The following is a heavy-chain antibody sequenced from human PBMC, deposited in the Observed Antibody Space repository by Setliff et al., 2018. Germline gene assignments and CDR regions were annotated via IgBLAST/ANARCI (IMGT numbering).Heavy chain of an antibody. CDR2: IYYSRST. Sequence: PSETLSLTCTVSGGSISSGDYYWSWIRQPPGKGLEWIGYIYYSRSTYYNPSLKSRVTISVDTSKNQFSLKLSSVTAADTAVYYCARSSPEIRKHNAFDIWGQGTMVTVSS. CDR1: GGSISSGDYY. CDR3: ARSSPEIRKHNAFDI. D-gene: IGHD6-6*01. V-gene: IGHV4-30-4*08. J-gene: IGHJ3*02.